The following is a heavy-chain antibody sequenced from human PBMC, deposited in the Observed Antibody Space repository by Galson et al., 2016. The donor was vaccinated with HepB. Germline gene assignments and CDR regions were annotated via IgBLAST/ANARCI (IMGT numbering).Heavy chain of an antibody. D-gene: IGHD1-14*01. CDR2: TYYRSHWYY. Sequence: CAISGDSVSSDVGVWNWIRQSPSRGLEWLGTTYYRSHWYYDYAVAVKTRLVINPDTSRNQFSLQLSSLTPDDTAVYCCARDAPGSSYFDYWSQGTLVTVSS. J-gene: IGHJ4*02. V-gene: IGHV6-1*01. CDR1: GDSVSSDVGV. CDR3: ARDAPGSSYFDY.